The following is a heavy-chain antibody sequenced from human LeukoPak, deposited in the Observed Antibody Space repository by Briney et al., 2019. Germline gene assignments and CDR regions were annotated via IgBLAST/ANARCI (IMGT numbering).Heavy chain of an antibody. CDR1: GYNFATYW. CDR2: IYPGDSDT. D-gene: IGHD2-15*01. V-gene: IGHV5-51*01. CDR3: ARKGSTTWSNWFDP. J-gene: IGHJ5*02. Sequence: GESLKISCQASGYNFATYWIAWVRQLPGKGPEWVGIIYPGDSDTTYSPSFRGQVTISVDESINTAYLQWNSLQASDTAIYYCARKGSTTWSNWFDPWGQGTLVTVSS.